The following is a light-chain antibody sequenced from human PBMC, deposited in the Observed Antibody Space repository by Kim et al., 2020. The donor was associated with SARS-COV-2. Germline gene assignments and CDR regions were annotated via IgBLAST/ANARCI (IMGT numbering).Light chain of an antibody. CDR2: DAS. J-gene: IGKJ2*02. CDR1: QSVGSS. Sequence: LSVSPRERATLSCRASQSVGSSLAWYQQKPGQAPRLLIYDASTRATGIPARFSGSGSGTEFTLTISSLQSEDFAVYYCQHYNNWCTFGQGTKLEI. V-gene: IGKV3-15*01. CDR3: QHYNNWCT.